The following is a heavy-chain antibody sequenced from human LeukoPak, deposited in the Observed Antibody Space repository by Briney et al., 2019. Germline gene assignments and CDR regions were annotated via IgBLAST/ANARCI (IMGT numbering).Heavy chain of an antibody. Sequence: GRSLRLSCAASGFAFNTYAMHWVRQAPGQGLEWVALIWHDGSHKFYSNSVRGQFTISRDNSKNTVSLQMNNLRAEDTAVYYCAKGQWLGDYYFDYWGQGTLVTVSS. V-gene: IGHV3-33*06. D-gene: IGHD6-19*01. CDR1: GFAFNTYA. CDR3: AKGQWLGDYYFDY. CDR2: IWHDGSHK. J-gene: IGHJ4*02.